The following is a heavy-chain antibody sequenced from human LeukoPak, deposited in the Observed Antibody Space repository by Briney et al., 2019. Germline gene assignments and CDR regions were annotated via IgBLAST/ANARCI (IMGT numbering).Heavy chain of an antibody. CDR3: ARGFSSGLYGMDV. D-gene: IGHD3-22*01. CDR1: GGSFSGYY. V-gene: IGHV4-34*01. J-gene: IGHJ6*02. Sequence: RTSETLSLTCAVYGGSFSGYYWSWIRQPPGKGLEWIGEINHSGSTNYNPSLKSRVTMSVDTSKNQFSLKLSSVTAADTAVYYCARGFSSGLYGMDVWGQGTTVTVSS. CDR2: INHSGST.